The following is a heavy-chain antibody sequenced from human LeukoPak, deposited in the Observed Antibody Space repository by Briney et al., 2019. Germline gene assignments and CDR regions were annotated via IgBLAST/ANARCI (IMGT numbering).Heavy chain of an antibody. CDR1: GFTFSSYS. CDR3: AKAYSGTKAFDI. CDR2: ISWNSGSI. Sequence: PGGSLRLSCAASGFTFSSYSMNWVRQAPGKGLEWVSGISWNSGSIGYADSVKGRFTISRDNAKNSLYVQMNSLRAEDTALYYCAKAYSGTKAFDIWGQGTMVTVSS. J-gene: IGHJ3*02. D-gene: IGHD5-12*01. V-gene: IGHV3-9*01.